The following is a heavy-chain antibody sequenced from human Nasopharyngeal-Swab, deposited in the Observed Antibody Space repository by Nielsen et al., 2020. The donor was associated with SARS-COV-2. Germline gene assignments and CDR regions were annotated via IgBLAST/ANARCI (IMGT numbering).Heavy chain of an antibody. V-gene: IGHV3-11*01. CDR3: AREDTDYYDSSGYFDY. CDR1: GFTFSDYY. CDR2: ISSSGSTI. D-gene: IGHD3-22*01. J-gene: IGHJ4*02. Sequence: GESLKISCAASGFTFSDYYMGWIRQAPGKGLEWVSYISSSGSTIYYADSVKGRFTISRDNAKNSLYLQMNSLRAEDTAVYYCAREDTDYYDSSGYFDYWGQGTLVTVSS.